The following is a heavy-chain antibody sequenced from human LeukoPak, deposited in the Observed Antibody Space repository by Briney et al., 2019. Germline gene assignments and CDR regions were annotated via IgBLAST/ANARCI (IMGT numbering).Heavy chain of an antibody. D-gene: IGHD2-15*01. CDR1: GFTFSNYA. V-gene: IGHV3-48*01. CDR2: ISSTGGTI. Sequence: GRSLRLSCAVSGFTFSNYAMHWVRQAPGKGLEWVSFISSTGGTIYYADSVKGRFTVSRDNGKNSLLLQMNSLRAEDTALYYCARGYSRAAFDIWGQGTVVAVSS. J-gene: IGHJ3*02. CDR3: ARGYSRAAFDI.